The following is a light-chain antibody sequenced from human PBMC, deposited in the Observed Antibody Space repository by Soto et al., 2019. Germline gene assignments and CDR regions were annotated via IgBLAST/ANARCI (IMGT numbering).Light chain of an antibody. CDR1: SSNIGSNY. Sequence: QSVLTQPPSASGTPGQRVTISCSGSSSNIGSNYVYWYQQLPGTAPKLLIYRNNQRPSGVPDRFSGSKSGTSASLAISGRRSDDEADYYCAAWDDSLSQLVFGGGTKLTVL. CDR2: RNN. J-gene: IGLJ2*01. CDR3: AAWDDSLSQLV. V-gene: IGLV1-47*01.